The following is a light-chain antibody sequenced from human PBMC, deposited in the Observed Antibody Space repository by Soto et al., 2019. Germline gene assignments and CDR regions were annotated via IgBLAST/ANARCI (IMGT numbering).Light chain of an antibody. CDR1: SSDIGGSTY. Sequence: QSVLTQPASVSGSPGQSITISCAGTSSDIGGSTYVSWYQQHPGKAPKLMIYGVNNRPSGVSNRFSGSKSGNTASLTISGLQAEDEADYFCYSSRSSSSTFYVFGTGTQLTVL. V-gene: IGLV2-14*03. CDR2: GVN. CDR3: YSSRSSSSTFYV. J-gene: IGLJ1*01.